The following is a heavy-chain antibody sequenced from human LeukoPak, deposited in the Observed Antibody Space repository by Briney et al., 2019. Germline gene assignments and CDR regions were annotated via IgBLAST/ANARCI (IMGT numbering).Heavy chain of an antibody. D-gene: IGHD6-19*01. CDR2: IYYSGST. J-gene: IGHJ4*02. CDR1: GDSVSSGSYY. Sequence: SETLSLTCTVSGDSVSSGSYYWSWIRQPPGKGLEWIGYIYYSGSTNYNPSLKSRVTISVDTSKNQFCLKLSSVTAADTAVYYCARIAVSSGWGYFDYWGQGTLVTASS. V-gene: IGHV4-61*01. CDR3: ARIAVSSGWGYFDY.